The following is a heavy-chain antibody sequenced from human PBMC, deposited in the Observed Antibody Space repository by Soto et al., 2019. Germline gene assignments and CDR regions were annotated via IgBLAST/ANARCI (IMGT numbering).Heavy chain of an antibody. V-gene: IGHV3-21*01. CDR1: GFTFSSYS. D-gene: IGHD5-18*01. J-gene: IGHJ4*02. CDR2: ISSSSSYI. CDR3: ERAGYSDGYGVPRTGPNFD. Sequence: PWRSLRLSCAASGFTFSSYSMNWVRQAPGKGLEWVSSISSSSSYIYYADSVKGRFTISRDNAKNSLYLPMNSLRAEDTAVYYCERAGYSDGYGVPRTGPNFDRGKPTLVTVSS.